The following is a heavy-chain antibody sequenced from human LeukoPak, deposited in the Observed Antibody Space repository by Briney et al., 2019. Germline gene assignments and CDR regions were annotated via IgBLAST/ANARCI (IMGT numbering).Heavy chain of an antibody. D-gene: IGHD3-22*01. CDR2: ISAYKGQT. CDR3: ARGSYYDYSGFDH. CDR1: GYTFTKYG. J-gene: IGHJ5*02. Sequence: ASVTVSFTASGYTFTKYGISWVRQAPGQGLEWMGWISAYKGQTNYAQKLQGRVTMTTDTSTTTAYMELRSLRSDDTAVYYCARGSYYDYSGFDHWGQGTLVTVSS. V-gene: IGHV1-18*01.